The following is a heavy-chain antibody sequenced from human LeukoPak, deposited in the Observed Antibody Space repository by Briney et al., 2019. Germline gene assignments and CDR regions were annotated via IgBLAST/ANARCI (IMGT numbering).Heavy chain of an antibody. J-gene: IGHJ4*02. CDR2: IIPIFGTA. V-gene: IGHV1-69*06. D-gene: IGHD6-13*01. CDR3: ARSSIIAAAGPYYFDY. Sequence: ASVKVSCKASGGTFSSYAISWVRQAPGQGLEWMGGIIPIFGTANYAQKFQGRVTITADKSTTTAYMELSSLRFEDTAVYYCARSSIIAAAGPYYFDYWGQGTLVTVSS. CDR1: GGTFSSYA.